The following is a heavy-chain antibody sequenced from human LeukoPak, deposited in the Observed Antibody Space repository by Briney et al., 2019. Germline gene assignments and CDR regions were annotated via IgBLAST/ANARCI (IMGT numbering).Heavy chain of an antibody. V-gene: IGHV4-34*01. CDR2: IYHSGST. CDR3: ARGLERRGYYFDY. Sequence: SVTLSLTCVVYGGSFSGYFWSWIRQPPGKGLEWIGYIYHSGSTYYNPSLKSRVTISVDRSKNQFSLKLSSVTAADTAVYYCARGLERRGYYFDYWGQGTLVTVSS. J-gene: IGHJ4*02. D-gene: IGHD1-1*01. CDR1: GGSFSGYF.